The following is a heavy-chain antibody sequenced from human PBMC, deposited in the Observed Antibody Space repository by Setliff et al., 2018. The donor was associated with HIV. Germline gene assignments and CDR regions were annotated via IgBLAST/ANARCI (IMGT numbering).Heavy chain of an antibody. Sequence: GESLKISCKGSGYSFTSYWISWVRQMPGKGLEWMGRIDPSNSNTNYSPSFQGHVTISADKSISTAYLQWSSLRAEDTAVYYCAKDGDYSNWDYDAFDIWGQGTMVTVSS. D-gene: IGHD1-7*01. CDR3: AKDGDYSNWDYDAFDI. CDR1: GYSFTSYW. J-gene: IGHJ3*02. CDR2: IDPSNSNT. V-gene: IGHV5-10-1*01.